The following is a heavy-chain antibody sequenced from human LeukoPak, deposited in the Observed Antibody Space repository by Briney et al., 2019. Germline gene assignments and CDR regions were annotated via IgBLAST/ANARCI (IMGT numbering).Heavy chain of an antibody. CDR1: GFTFSSYS. CDR3: ARDAGAGFDY. V-gene: IGHV3-21*06. Sequence: PGGSLRLSCAASGFTFSSYSMNWVRQAPGKGLERVSYISSTSNDIYYADSVKGRFTISRDDAKNSLYLQMNSLSAEDTAVYYCARDAGAGFDYWGQGTLVTVSS. J-gene: IGHJ4*02. D-gene: IGHD6-13*01. CDR2: ISSTSNDI.